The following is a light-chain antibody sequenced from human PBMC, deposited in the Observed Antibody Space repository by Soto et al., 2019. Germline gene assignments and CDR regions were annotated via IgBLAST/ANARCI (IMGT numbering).Light chain of an antibody. Sequence: QSVLTQPPSASGTPGQRVTISCSGSSSNIGSNYVYWYQQLPGTAPKLLIYRNNQRPSGVPDRFSGSKSGTSASLAISGLRSEDEADYYCAAWDDSLEVFGGGTKVNVL. J-gene: IGLJ2*01. CDR3: AAWDDSLEV. V-gene: IGLV1-47*01. CDR1: SSNIGSNY. CDR2: RNN.